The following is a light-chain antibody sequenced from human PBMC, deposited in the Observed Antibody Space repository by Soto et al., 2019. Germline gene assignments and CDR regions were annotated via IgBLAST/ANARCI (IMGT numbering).Light chain of an antibody. J-gene: IGLJ1*01. Sequence: QSVLTQPASVSGSPGQSITISCTGTSSDVGSYNLVSWYQQHPGKAHKLMIYEVSKRPSGVSNRFSGSKSGNTASLTISGLQAEDEADYYCCSYAGSSTLVFGTGTKVTVL. CDR2: EVS. V-gene: IGLV2-23*02. CDR1: SSDVGSYNL. CDR3: CSYAGSSTLV.